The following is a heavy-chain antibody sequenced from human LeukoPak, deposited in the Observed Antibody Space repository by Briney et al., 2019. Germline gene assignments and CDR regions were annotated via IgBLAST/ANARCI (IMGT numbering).Heavy chain of an antibody. Sequence: SETLSLTCTVSGSSINSYYWSWIRQPPGKGLEWLGYRHYSADNNNNPTVGSRITISLDASRSQVSLRLASVSVADTAVYYCSRLGYCSGGCCYFDYWGQGILVTVSS. CDR3: SRLGYCSGGCCYFDY. V-gene: IGHV4-59*08. CDR1: GSSINSYY. D-gene: IGHD2-15*01. J-gene: IGHJ4*02. CDR2: RHYSADN.